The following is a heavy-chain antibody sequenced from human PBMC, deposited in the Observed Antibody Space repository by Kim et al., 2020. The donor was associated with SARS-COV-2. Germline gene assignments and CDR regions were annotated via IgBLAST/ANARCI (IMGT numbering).Heavy chain of an antibody. J-gene: IGHJ4*02. CDR2: IKQDGSEK. CDR1: GFTFSNYC. CDR3: ATHHSSVWYNSEYYFAN. D-gene: IGHD6-19*01. V-gene: IGHV3-7*01. Sequence: GGSLRLSCVASGFTFSNYCMRWVRQAPGKGPEWVADIKQDGSEKNYLDSVEGRFTISRDNGRNSLYLQMNNLRAEDTGIFYCATHHSSVWYNSEYYFANWGQGSVVTVSS.